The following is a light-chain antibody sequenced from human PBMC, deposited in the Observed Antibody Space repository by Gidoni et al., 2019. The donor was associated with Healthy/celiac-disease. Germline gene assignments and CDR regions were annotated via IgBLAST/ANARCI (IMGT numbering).Light chain of an antibody. V-gene: IGKV3-20*01. CDR1: QSVSSSY. CDR2: GAS. Sequence: VLAQSPGTLSLSPGERPTLSCRASQSVSSSYLAWYQQKPGQAPRLLIYGASSRATGIPGRFSGSGSGTDFTLTISRLEPEDFAVDYCQQYGSSPPWTFGQGTKVEIK. CDR3: QQYGSSPPWT. J-gene: IGKJ1*01.